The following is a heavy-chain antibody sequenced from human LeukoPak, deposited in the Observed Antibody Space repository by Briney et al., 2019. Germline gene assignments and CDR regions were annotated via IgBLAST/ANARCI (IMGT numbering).Heavy chain of an antibody. CDR3: ARDRNYYDSSGYPDAFDI. CDR1: GFTFSSYS. Sequence: PGGSLRLSCAASGFTFSSYSMNWVGQAPGKGLEWVSSISSSSSYIYYADSVKGRFTISRDNAKNSLYLQMNSLRAEDTAVYYCARDRNYYDSSGYPDAFDIWGRGTMVTVSS. D-gene: IGHD3-22*01. J-gene: IGHJ3*02. CDR2: ISSSSSYI. V-gene: IGHV3-21*01.